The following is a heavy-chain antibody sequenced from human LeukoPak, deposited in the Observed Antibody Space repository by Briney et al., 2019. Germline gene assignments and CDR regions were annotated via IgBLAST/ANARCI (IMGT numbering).Heavy chain of an antibody. D-gene: IGHD5-12*01. J-gene: IGHJ6*03. CDR1: GGSISSSSYY. CDR3: ASGYSGYDEYRNYYYYYMDV. Sequence: SETLSLTCTVSGGSISSSSYYWGWIRQPPGKGLEWIGSFYYSGSTYYNPSLKSRVTISVDTSKNQFSLKLSSVTAADTAVYYCASGYSGYDEYRNYYYYYMDVWGKGTTVTVSS. V-gene: IGHV4-39*07. CDR2: FYYSGST.